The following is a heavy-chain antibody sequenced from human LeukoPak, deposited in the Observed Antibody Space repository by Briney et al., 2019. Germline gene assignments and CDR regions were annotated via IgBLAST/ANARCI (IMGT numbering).Heavy chain of an antibody. D-gene: IGHD2-2*01. Sequence: ASVKVSCKASGYTFTSYGISWVRQAPGQGLEWMGWISAYNGNTDYAQKLQGRVTMTTDTSTSTAYMELRSLRSDDTAVYYCARDRDIVVVPAAPSYYYGMDVWGQGTTVTVSS. V-gene: IGHV1-18*01. CDR3: ARDRDIVVVPAAPSYYYGMDV. CDR1: GYTFTSYG. CDR2: ISAYNGNT. J-gene: IGHJ6*02.